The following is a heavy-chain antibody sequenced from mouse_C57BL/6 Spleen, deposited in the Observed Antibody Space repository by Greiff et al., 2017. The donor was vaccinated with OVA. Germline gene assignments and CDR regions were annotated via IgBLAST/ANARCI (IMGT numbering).Heavy chain of an antibody. CDR3: ARETLLRFAY. Sequence: QVQLKQPGAELVKPGASVKLSCKASGYTFTSYWMHWVKQRPGRGLEWIGRIDPNSGGTKYNEKFKSKATLTVDKPSSTAYMQLSSLTSEDSAVYYCARETLLRFAYWGQGTLVTVSA. CDR2: IDPNSGGT. CDR1: GYTFTSYW. V-gene: IGHV1-72*01. D-gene: IGHD2-3*01. J-gene: IGHJ3*01.